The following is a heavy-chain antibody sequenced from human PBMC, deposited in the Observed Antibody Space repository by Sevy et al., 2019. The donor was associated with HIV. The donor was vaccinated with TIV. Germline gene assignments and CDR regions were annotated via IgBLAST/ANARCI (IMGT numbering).Heavy chain of an antibody. Sequence: ASVKVSCKASGYTFSSYDMNWVRQATGQGLEWMGWMNPNSGNTGYAQKFQGRVTMTRNTSISTAYMELNSLRSEDTAVYYCAKILAFCSSTSCYPGYYYYGMDVWGQGTTVTVSS. CDR1: GYTFSSYD. CDR3: AKILAFCSSTSCYPGYYYYGMDV. V-gene: IGHV1-8*01. CDR2: MNPNSGNT. J-gene: IGHJ6*02. D-gene: IGHD2-2*01.